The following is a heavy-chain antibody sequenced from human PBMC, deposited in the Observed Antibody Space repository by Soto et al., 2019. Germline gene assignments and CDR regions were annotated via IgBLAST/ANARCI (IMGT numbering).Heavy chain of an antibody. CDR1: GFTLSDHF. V-gene: IGHV3-72*01. D-gene: IGHD3-10*01. Sequence: PASGFTLSDHFIDWVRQAPGKGLDWVGRTKAKAYSYTTEYAESVKGRFNISRDDAENSVYLQINSLKSEDTAVYYCASIRGGMGYWGQGTLVTVSP. CDR3: ASIRGGMGY. CDR2: TKAKAYSYTT. J-gene: IGHJ4*02.